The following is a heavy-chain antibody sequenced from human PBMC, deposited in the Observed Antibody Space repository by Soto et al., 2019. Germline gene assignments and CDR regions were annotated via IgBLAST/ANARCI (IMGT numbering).Heavy chain of an antibody. Sequence: GGSLRLSCAASGFTFSNYAMTWVRHGPGKGLEWVSAISGSGGSAYYADSVKGRFTISRDNSKNTLYLQMNSLRADDSGVYYCAKDPYSGVLVPVAIGFDPWGPGTLVTVSS. V-gene: IGHV3-23*01. J-gene: IGHJ5*02. CDR3: AKDPYSGVLVPVAIGFDP. CDR1: GFTFSNYA. CDR2: ISGSGGSA. D-gene: IGHD2-2*01.